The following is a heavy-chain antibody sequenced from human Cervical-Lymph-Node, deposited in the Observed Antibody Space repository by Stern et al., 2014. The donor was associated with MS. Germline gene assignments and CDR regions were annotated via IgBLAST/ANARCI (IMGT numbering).Heavy chain of an antibody. D-gene: IGHD2-15*01. V-gene: IGHV3-21*01. CDR1: GFTFSSYS. CDR3: ARGRGGSYRYYFDY. Sequence: EVQLVESGGGVVKPGGSLRLSCAASGFTFSSYSMNWVRQAPGKGLEWVASISSGGSYINYGDSLKGRLPITRDNSKNPMYMQMNSLRAEDTAVYYCARGRGGSYRYYFDYWGQGTLVTVSS. CDR2: ISSGGSYI. J-gene: IGHJ4*02.